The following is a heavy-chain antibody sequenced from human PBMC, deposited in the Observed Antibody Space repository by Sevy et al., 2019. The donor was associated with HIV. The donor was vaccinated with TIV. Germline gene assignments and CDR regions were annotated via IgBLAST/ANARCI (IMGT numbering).Heavy chain of an antibody. CDR1: GFTFSSYS. V-gene: IGHV3-48*01. J-gene: IGHJ5*02. Sequence: GGSLRLSCAASGFTFSSYSMNWVRQAPGKGLEWVSYISSSSSTIYYAGSVKGRLTISRDNAKNSLSLEMNSLRAEDTAVYYCARDLWGGFDPWGQGTLVTVSS. D-gene: IGHD2-21*01. CDR3: ARDLWGGFDP. CDR2: ISSSSSTI.